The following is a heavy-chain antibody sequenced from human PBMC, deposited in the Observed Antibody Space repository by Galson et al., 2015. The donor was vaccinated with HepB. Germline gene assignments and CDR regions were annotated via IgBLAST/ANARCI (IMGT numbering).Heavy chain of an antibody. J-gene: IGHJ4*02. CDR2: ISSNGGNT. V-gene: IGHV1-18*01. Sequence: SVKVSCKASGYTFTINGISWVRQTPGQGLEWLGWISSNGGNTEYAQKYQGRITLTRDTSASTAYLELRSLRSDDTAMYYCARDRDYRFDFWGQGTLVTVSS. CDR1: GYTFTING. D-gene: IGHD4/OR15-4a*01. CDR3: ARDRDYRFDF.